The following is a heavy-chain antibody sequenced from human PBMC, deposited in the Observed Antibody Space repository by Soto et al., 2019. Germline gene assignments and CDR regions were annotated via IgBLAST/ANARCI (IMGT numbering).Heavy chain of an antibody. J-gene: IGHJ3*02. CDR3: AKAIQSGSYIGAAFDI. CDR1: GFTFDDYA. CDR2: ISWNSGSI. Sequence: EVQLVESGGGLVQPGRSLRLSCAASGFTFDDYAMHWVRQAPGKGLEWVSGISWNSGSIGYADSVKGRFTISRDNAKNSLYLQMNRLRAEDTALDYCAKAIQSGSYIGAAFDIWGQGTMVTVSS. V-gene: IGHV3-9*01. D-gene: IGHD1-26*01.